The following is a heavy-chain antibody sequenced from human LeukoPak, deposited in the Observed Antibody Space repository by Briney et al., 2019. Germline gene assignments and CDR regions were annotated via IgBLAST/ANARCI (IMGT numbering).Heavy chain of an antibody. CDR1: GFTFSRYT. CDR3: VRDGSAYYHHDTGYRGEFDS. CDR2: ISSTSSYI. J-gene: IGHJ4*02. V-gene: IGHV3-21*06. Sequence: GGSLRLSCAASGFTFSRYTMNWVRQAPGKGLEWGSAISSTSSYIYYTDSVKGRFTISRDNAKSSLYLEMNSLGAEDAAVYYCVRDGSAYYHHDTGYRGEFDSWGKGALVTVCS. D-gene: IGHD3-9*01.